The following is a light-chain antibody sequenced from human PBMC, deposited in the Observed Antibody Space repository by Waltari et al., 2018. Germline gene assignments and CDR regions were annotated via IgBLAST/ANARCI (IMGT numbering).Light chain of an antibody. V-gene: IGLV3-21*03. Sequence: YLLTQPPSVSVAPGTTARIPRGGDDLGGQRVHWYQQKPGQAPVLVVYDDTNRPSGVPERFFGSKSVNTATLTIGRVEAGDEADYYCQLWDRSKSHVTFGGGTKLTVL. CDR1: DLGGQR. CDR3: QLWDRSKSHVT. J-gene: IGLJ2*01. CDR2: DDT.